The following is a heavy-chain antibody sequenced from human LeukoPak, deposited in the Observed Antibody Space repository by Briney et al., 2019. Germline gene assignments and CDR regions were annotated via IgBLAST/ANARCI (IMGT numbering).Heavy chain of an antibody. CDR1: GGPISSYY. V-gene: IGHV4-59*01. CDR2: IYYSEST. D-gene: IGHD3-10*01. Sequence: SETLSLTCTVSGGPISSYYWSWIRQPPGKRLEWIGYIYYSESTNYNPSLKSRVTISVDTSKNQFSLKLSSVTAADTAVYYCARGLGSYGVVDWFDPWGQGTLVTVSS. J-gene: IGHJ5*02. CDR3: ARGLGSYGVVDWFDP.